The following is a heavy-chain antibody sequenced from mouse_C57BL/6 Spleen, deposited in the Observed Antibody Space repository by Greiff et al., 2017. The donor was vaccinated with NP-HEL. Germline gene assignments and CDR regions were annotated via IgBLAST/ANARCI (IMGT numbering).Heavy chain of an antibody. CDR3: ARSLTTVVVPFAY. V-gene: IGHV1-82*01. D-gene: IGHD1-1*01. Sequence: QVQLKESGPELVKPGASVKISCKASGYAFSSSWMNWVKQRPGKGLEWIGRIYPGDGDTNYNGKFKGKATLTADKSSSTAYMQLSSLTSEDSAVYFCARSLTTVVVPFAYWGQGTLVTVSA. CDR1: GYAFSSSW. CDR2: IYPGDGDT. J-gene: IGHJ3*01.